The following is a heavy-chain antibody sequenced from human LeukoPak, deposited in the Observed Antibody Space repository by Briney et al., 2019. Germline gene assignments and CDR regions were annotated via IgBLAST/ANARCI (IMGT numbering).Heavy chain of an antibody. Sequence: GGPLRLSCAASGFTFSSYAMHWVRQAPGKGLEWVAVISYDGSNKYYADSVKGRFTISRDNSKNTLYLQMNSLRAEDTAVYYCARASSTRWGQGTLVTVSS. CDR2: ISYDGSNK. D-gene: IGHD2-2*01. CDR1: GFTFSSYA. CDR3: ARASSTR. V-gene: IGHV3-30*04. J-gene: IGHJ4*02.